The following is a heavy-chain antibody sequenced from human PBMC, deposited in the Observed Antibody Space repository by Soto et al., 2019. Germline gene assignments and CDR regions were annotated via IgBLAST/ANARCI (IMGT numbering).Heavy chain of an antibody. Sequence: EVQLVESGGGLVQPGGSLRLSCAASGFTFSNYYMSWVRQAPGKGLEWVANIKQDGSEKYYVDSVKGRFTISRDNTKNSLYLQMNSLRAEDTAVYYCTSDNFDYWGQGTLVTVSS. CDR1: GFTFSNYY. CDR2: IKQDGSEK. J-gene: IGHJ4*02. V-gene: IGHV3-7*01. CDR3: TSDNFDY.